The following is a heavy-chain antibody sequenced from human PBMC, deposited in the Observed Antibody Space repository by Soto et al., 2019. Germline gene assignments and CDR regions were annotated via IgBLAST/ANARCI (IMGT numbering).Heavy chain of an antibody. J-gene: IGHJ1*01. CDR2: IQSGGST. D-gene: IGHD2-15*01. CDR1: GFTVSSNY. Sequence: EVQLVESGGGLVQPGGSLRLSCAASGFTVSSNYMSWVRQAPGKGLEWVSVIQSGGSTYYVDSVKVSFTISRDIPKNTLYLLLHGLTAEDLSVIYCAWGYCSGASCFFFGYCGQITLLA. CDR3: AWGYCSGASCFFFGY. V-gene: IGHV3-66*01.